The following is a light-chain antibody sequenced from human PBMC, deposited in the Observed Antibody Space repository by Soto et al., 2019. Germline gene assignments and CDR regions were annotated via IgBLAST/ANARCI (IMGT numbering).Light chain of an antibody. CDR2: EVN. Sequence: QSALTQPPSASGSPGQSVTISCTGTSSDVGGYDYVSWYQQHPGKVPKLMIYEVNKRPSGVPDRFSGSKSGNTASLTVSGLQAEDEADYYCSSYGGSNNFGVFGTGTKVTVL. CDR3: SSYGGSNNFGV. J-gene: IGLJ1*01. CDR1: SSDVGGYDY. V-gene: IGLV2-8*01.